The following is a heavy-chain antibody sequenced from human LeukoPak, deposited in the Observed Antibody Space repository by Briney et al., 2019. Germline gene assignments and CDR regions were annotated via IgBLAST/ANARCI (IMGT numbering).Heavy chain of an antibody. CDR1: GYSISSGYY. J-gene: IGHJ6*03. CDR2: IYHSGST. Sequence: SETLSLTCTVSGYSISSGYYWGWIRQPPGKGLEWIGSIYHSGSTYYNPSLKSRVTISVDASKNQFSLKLSSVTAADTAVYYCQSVTTDYYMDVWGKGTTVTVS. D-gene: IGHD4-11*01. CDR3: QSVTTDYYMDV. V-gene: IGHV4-38-2*02.